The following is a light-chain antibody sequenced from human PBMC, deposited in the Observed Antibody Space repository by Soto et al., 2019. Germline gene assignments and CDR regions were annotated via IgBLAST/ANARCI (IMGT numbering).Light chain of an antibody. CDR1: QTISSY. Sequence: DIQMTQSPSSLSASVGDRVTINCRASQTISSYLNWYQQKPGKAPKLLIYGASALQSGVPPRFSGSGSGTDFNLTIRSLQPEDFATYYCQQSYNLPRTFGPGTKVDIK. CDR2: GAS. J-gene: IGKJ3*01. V-gene: IGKV1-39*01. CDR3: QQSYNLPRT.